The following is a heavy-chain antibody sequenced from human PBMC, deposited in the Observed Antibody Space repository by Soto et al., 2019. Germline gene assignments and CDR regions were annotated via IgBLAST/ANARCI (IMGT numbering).Heavy chain of an antibody. CDR3: ARDQWLLNYYFDY. CDR1: GFTFSSYG. V-gene: IGHV3-33*01. J-gene: IGHJ4*02. Sequence: QVQLVESGGGVVQPGRSLRLSCAASGFTFSSYGMHWVRQAPGKGLEWVAVIWYDGSNKYYADSVKGRFTISRDNSKNTLYLQMNSMRAEDTAVYYCARDQWLLNYYFDYWGQGTLVTVSS. D-gene: IGHD3-22*01. CDR2: IWYDGSNK.